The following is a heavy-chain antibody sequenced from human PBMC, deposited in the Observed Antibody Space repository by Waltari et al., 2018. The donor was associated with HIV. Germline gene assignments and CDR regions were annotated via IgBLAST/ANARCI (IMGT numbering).Heavy chain of an antibody. Sequence: QVQLQQWGAGLLKPSETLSLTCAVYGGSFSAYSWRWIRKPPGKGLEGMGEINHSGSTNYNPSRKSRVTISVDTSKNQFSLKLSSVTAADTAVYYCARGQDYDFWSGYYYDYWGQGTLVTVSS. J-gene: IGHJ4*02. D-gene: IGHD3-3*01. CDR1: GGSFSAYS. CDR2: INHSGST. V-gene: IGHV4-34*01. CDR3: ARGQDYDFWSGYYYDY.